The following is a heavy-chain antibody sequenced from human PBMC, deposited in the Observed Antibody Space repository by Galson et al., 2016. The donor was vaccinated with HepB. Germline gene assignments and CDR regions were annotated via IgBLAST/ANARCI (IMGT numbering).Heavy chain of an antibody. Sequence: LSLTCTVSGGSISKTSYYWGWIRQPPGKGLEWIGSIYYSGSTYYNPSLKSRITISVDTSKNQFSLKLSPVTAADTAVYYCARLGYDSSGYYLPHFDYWGQGTLVTVSS. CDR2: IYYSGST. D-gene: IGHD3-22*01. J-gene: IGHJ4*02. V-gene: IGHV4-39*01. CDR1: GGSISKTSYY. CDR3: ARLGYDSSGYYLPHFDY.